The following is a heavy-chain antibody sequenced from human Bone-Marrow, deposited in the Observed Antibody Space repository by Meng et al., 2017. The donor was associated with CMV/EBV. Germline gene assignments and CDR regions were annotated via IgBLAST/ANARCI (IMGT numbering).Heavy chain of an antibody. V-gene: IGHV3-74*01. Sequence: GESLKISCAASGFTFSSYWMHWVRQAPGKGLVWVSRINSDGSSTSYADSVKGRFTISRDNAKNTLYLQMNSLRAEDTAVYYCARVGNYGSVFDYWGQGTRVTVSS. CDR2: INSDGSST. D-gene: IGHD3-10*01. J-gene: IGHJ4*02. CDR1: GFTFSSYW. CDR3: ARVGNYGSVFDY.